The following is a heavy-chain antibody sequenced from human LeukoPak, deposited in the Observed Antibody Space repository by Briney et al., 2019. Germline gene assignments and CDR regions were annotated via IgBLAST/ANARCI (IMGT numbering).Heavy chain of an antibody. CDR1: GYTFTGYY. V-gene: IGHV1-2*02. D-gene: IGHD3-22*01. J-gene: IGHJ6*02. Sequence: ASVKVSCKASGYTFTGYYMHWVQQAPGQGLEWMGWINPNSGGTNYAQKFQGRVTMTRDTSISTAYMELSRLRSDDTAVYYCARDSGPQGGGYATDVWGQGTTVTVSS. CDR2: INPNSGGT. CDR3: ARDSGPQGGGYATDV.